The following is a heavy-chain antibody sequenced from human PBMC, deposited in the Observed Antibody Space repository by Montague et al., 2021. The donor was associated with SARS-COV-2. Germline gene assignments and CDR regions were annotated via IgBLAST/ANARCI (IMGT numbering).Heavy chain of an antibody. CDR1: GFTFSSYS. D-gene: IGHD1-26*01. J-gene: IGHJ4*02. Sequence: SLSLSFSASGFTFSSYSMNWVRQAPGKGLEWVSSTSSSSSYIYYADSVKGRFTISRDNAKNSLYLQMNSLRAEDTAVYYCARETNWSYGSSFDYWGQGTLVTVSS. CDR2: TSSSSSYI. CDR3: ARETNWSYGSSFDY. V-gene: IGHV3-21*01.